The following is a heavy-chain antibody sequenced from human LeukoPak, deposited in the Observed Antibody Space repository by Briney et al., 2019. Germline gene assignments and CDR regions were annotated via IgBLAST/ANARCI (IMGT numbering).Heavy chain of an antibody. CDR1: GFTFSSYA. CDR2: ISGSGGST. J-gene: IGHJ4*02. CDR3: AINIVVVPAAMRGGDY. V-gene: IGHV3-23*01. D-gene: IGHD2-2*01. Sequence: GGSLRLSCAASGFTFSSYAMSWVRQAPGKGLEWASAISGSGGSTYYADSVKGRFTISRDNSKNTLYLQMNSLRAEDTAVYYWAINIVVVPAAMRGGDYWGQGTLVTVSS.